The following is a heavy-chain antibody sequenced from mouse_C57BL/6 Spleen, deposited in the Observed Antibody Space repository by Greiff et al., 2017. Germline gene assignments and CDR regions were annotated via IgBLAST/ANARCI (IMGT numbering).Heavy chain of an antibody. Sequence: VQLQQSGAELVRPGTSVKVSCKASGYAFTNYLIEWVKQRPGQGLEWIGVINPGSGGTNYNEKFKGKATRTADKSSSTAYMQRSSLTSEDSAVYFCARGEDYDAWFAYWGQGTLVTVSA. J-gene: IGHJ3*01. CDR3: ARGEDYDAWFAY. CDR2: INPGSGGT. D-gene: IGHD2-4*01. V-gene: IGHV1-54*01. CDR1: GYAFTNYL.